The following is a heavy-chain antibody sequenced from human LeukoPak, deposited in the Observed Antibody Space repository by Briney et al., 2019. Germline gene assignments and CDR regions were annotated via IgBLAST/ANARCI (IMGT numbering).Heavy chain of an antibody. D-gene: IGHD3-10*01. CDR1: GFTFSDYY. CDR2: ISSSGSTI. CDR3: ARDKGYYGSGSPSWYFDL. Sequence: PGGSLRLSWAAAGFTFSDYYMSWIRQAPGKGLEWVSYISSSGSTIYYADSVKGRFTISRDNAKNSLYLQMNSLRAEDTAVYYCARDKGYYGSGSPSWYFDLWGRGTLVTVSS. J-gene: IGHJ2*01. V-gene: IGHV3-11*01.